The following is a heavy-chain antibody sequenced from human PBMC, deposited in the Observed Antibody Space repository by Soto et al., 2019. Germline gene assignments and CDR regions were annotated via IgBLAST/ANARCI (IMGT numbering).Heavy chain of an antibody. J-gene: IGHJ1*01. CDR3: AKLKDYDSLTGYRSEYFQD. D-gene: IGHD3-9*01. V-gene: IGHV3-23*01. CDR1: GFTFNIYA. Sequence: EVQLLESGGGLVQPGGSLRLSCAASGFTFNIYAMTWVRQAPGKGLEWVSGISGSGGRTYYADSVKGRFTISRAKSKNTLDRQMNSLRAEDMAVYYCAKLKDYDSLTGYRSEYFQDWGQGALVTVSS. CDR2: ISGSGGRT.